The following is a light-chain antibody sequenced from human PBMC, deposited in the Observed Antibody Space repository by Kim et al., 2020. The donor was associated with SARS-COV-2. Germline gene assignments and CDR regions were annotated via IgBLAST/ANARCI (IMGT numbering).Light chain of an antibody. CDR1: KLGYKT. CDR2: EDI. V-gene: IGLV3-1*01. CDR3: QAWDSSNVV. Sequence: VSPVLTARSTCSVYKLGYKTVFWYQQQPGPSPVLVIYEDIKRPSGIPERFSGSNSGNTATLTISGTQSMDDADYYCQAWDSSNVVFGGGTKLTVL. J-gene: IGLJ2*01.